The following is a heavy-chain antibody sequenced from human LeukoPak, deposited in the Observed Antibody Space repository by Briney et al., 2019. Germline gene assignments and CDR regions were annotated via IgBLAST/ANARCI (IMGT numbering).Heavy chain of an antibody. J-gene: IGHJ4*02. V-gene: IGHV4-39*01. CDR2: SYYSRST. Sequence: PSETLSLTCTVSSDSISSSSYYWGWIRQPPGKGLEWLGSSYYSRSTYYNPSLKSRVTISVDTSKNQFSLNLYSVTAAETAVFYCATSYYYDFRQIDYWGQGTLVTVSS. D-gene: IGHD3-22*01. CDR1: SDSISSSSYY. CDR3: ATSYYYDFRQIDY.